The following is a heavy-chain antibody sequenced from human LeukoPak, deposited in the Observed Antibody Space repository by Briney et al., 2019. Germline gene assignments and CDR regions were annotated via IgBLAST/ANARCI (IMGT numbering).Heavy chain of an antibody. D-gene: IGHD3-10*01. CDR2: VDPSDSYT. CDR3: ARPYYYGSGSYYFDY. Sequence: GESLRVSRKGSGYSFTSYWISWVRRMPGKGLGWMGRVDPSDSYTNYSPSFQGHVTISADKSISTAYLQWSSLKASDTAMYYCARPYYYGSGSYYFDYWGQGTLVTVSS. V-gene: IGHV5-10-1*01. CDR1: GYSFTSYW. J-gene: IGHJ4*02.